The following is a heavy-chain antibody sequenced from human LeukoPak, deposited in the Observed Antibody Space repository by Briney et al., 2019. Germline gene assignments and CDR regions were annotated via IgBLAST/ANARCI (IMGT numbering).Heavy chain of an antibody. D-gene: IGHD6-13*01. CDR3: ARDGEQQLVRNYYYYYYMDV. CDR1: GFTFSSYG. J-gene: IGHJ6*03. V-gene: IGHV3-33*01. Sequence: PGRSLRLSCAASGFTFSSYGMHWVRQAPGKGLEWAAVIWYDGSNKYYADSVKGRFTISRDNSKNTLYLQMNSLRAEDTAVYYCARDGEQQLVRNYYYYYYMDVWGKGTTVTVSS. CDR2: IWYDGSNK.